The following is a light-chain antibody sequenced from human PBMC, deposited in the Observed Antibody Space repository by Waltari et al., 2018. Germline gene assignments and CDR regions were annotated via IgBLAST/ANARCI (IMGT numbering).Light chain of an antibody. J-gene: IGLJ1*01. CDR3: CSFAGTAVYV. CDR2: EAN. CDR1: RSDVGRYHL. Sequence: QSALTQPASVSGSPGQSITISLTGTRSDVGRYHLIPWYQQHPGEAPKVIIYEANKRPSGVSNRFSGSKSGNTASLTISGLQAEDEAAYYCCSFAGTAVYVFGTGTKVTVL. V-gene: IGLV2-23*01.